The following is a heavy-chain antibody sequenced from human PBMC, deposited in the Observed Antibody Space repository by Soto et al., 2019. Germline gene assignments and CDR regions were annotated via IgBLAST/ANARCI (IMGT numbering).Heavy chain of an antibody. CDR1: GYSFTSYW. V-gene: IGHV5-51*01. Sequence: GESLKISCKGSGYSFTSYWIGWVRQMPGKGLEWMGIIYPGDSDTRYSPSFQGQVTISADKSIRTAYLQWSSLKASDPAMYYCARHVGSRNIDYYYYYMDVWGKGTTVTVSS. J-gene: IGHJ6*03. CDR2: IYPGDSDT. D-gene: IGHD2-15*01. CDR3: ARHVGSRNIDYYYYYMDV.